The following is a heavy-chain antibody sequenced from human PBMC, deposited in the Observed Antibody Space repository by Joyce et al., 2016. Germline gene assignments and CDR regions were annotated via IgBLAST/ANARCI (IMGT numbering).Heavy chain of an antibody. J-gene: IGHJ6*03. CDR3: AKVAEGSAVYFYYMDV. V-gene: IGHV3-23*01. D-gene: IGHD6-6*01. CDR2: ISVRGGSI. CDR1: GFTFSSYA. Sequence: EVQLLESGGGLVQPAGCLRLSCAASGFTFSSYAMRWVRQAPGKGLEWVSVISVRGGSIYDADSVKGRFTFSRDNSKNTLYLQMNSLRAEDTAVYYCAKVAEGSAVYFYYMDVWGKGTTVTVSS.